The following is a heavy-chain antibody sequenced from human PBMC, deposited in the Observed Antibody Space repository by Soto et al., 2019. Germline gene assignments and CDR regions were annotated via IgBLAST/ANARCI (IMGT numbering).Heavy chain of an antibody. V-gene: IGHV1-2*02. J-gene: IGHJ6*03. CDR1: GDSFNDYY. D-gene: IGHD5-12*01. CDR3: ARESGGATATLDYSYFYMDV. Sequence: VQLVQSGAAVKKPGASVKVSCKTSGDSFNDYYIHWVRQAPGQVLEWMGWINPNGGGTKYAQRFQEQVRVTRDKSIRTGYMELSSLRSDDTAVYYCARESGGATATLDYSYFYMDVWGKGATVTVSS. CDR2: INPNGGGT.